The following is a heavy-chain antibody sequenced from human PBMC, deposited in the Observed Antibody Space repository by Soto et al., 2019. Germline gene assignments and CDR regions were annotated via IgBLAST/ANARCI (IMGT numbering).Heavy chain of an antibody. Sequence: QVQLQESGPGLVQPSQTLSLTCTVSGGSISSGGYYWSWIRQHPGKGLEWMGYIYYSGSTYYNPSLESRVTISVDTSKNQFSLKLCSVTAADTAVYYCARDGSGYASFDYWGQGTLVTVSS. CDR1: GGSISSGGYY. J-gene: IGHJ4*02. CDR2: IYYSGST. D-gene: IGHD5-12*01. CDR3: ARDGSGYASFDY. V-gene: IGHV4-31*03.